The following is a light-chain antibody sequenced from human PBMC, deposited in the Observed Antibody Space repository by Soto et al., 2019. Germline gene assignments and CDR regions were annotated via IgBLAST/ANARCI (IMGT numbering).Light chain of an antibody. CDR3: SAWDASLIGYV. Sequence: QSVLTQPPSASGTPGQRVTISCSGSSSNIGSKTVNWYQQLPGTVPKLLIYSNYQRPSGVPDRFSGSKSGTSASLAISGLQSEDEADYYCSAWDASLIGYVFGTGTKVTVL. V-gene: IGLV1-44*01. CDR2: SNY. CDR1: SSNIGSKT. J-gene: IGLJ1*01.